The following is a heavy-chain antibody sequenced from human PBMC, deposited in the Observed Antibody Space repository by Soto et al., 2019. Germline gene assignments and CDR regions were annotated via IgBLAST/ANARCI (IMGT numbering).Heavy chain of an antibody. CDR1: GAAFSSYA. V-gene: IGHV1-69*14. D-gene: IGHD5-12*01. Sequence: QVQLVQSGAEVRQPASSMKVSYKTSGAAFSSYAITWVRQAPGQGLEWMGGIVPTVDTSTYAQKFQGRVTITADKFTNTVYMELSSLRSDDTAVYYCVRVVAIPGYPDNWGQGTLVTVSS. J-gene: IGHJ4*02. CDR3: VRVVAIPGYPDN. CDR2: IVPTVDTS.